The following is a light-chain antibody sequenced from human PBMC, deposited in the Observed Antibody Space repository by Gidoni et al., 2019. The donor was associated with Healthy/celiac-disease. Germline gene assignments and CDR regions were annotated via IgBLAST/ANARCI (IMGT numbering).Light chain of an antibody. J-gene: IGKJ3*01. CDR2: DAS. CDR1: QDISNY. Sequence: DIQMTQSPSSLSASVGDRVTITCQASQDISNYLNWYQQKPGKAPKLLIYDASNVETGVPSRFSGSGSGTDFTFTISSLQPEDIATYYCQQYDNRPITFGPGTKVDIK. V-gene: IGKV1-33*01. CDR3: QQYDNRPIT.